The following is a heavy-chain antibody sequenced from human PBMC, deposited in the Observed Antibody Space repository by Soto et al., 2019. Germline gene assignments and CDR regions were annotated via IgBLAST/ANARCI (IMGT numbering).Heavy chain of an antibody. CDR1: GFTFSSYG. CDR3: AKDNAAGPYRSSAGRYYYYGMDV. V-gene: IGHV3-30*18. D-gene: IGHD6-13*01. J-gene: IGHJ6*02. CDR2: ISYDGSNK. Sequence: QVQLVESGGGVVQPGRSLRLSCAASGFTFSSYGMHWVRQAPGKGVEWEAVISYDGSNKYYADSVKGRFTISRDNPKNTLYLQMNSLKAENTAEYYCAKDNAAGPYRSSAGRYYYYGMDVWGQGTTVTVSS.